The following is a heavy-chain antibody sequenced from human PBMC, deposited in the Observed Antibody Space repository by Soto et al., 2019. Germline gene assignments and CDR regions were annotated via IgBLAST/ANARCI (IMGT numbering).Heavy chain of an antibody. V-gene: IGHV4-30-2*01. CDR3: ARSREFDY. J-gene: IGHJ4*02. Sequence: PLTLSGGVSGGCLSGATYSWNWIRQPPGKGLEWIGYIFPSGTTYYNPSLKSRVTISIDVSKNQFSLSLRSLTAADTAVYYCARSREFDYWSQGTLVTVSS. CDR2: IFPSGTT. CDR1: GGCLSGATYS.